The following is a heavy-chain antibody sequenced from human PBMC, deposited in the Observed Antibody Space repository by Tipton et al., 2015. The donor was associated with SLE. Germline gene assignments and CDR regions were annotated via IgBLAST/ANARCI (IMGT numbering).Heavy chain of an antibody. V-gene: IGHV4-39*02. CDR2: IYFRGSA. Sequence: TLSLTCNVSGGSINRRTFYWGWLRRPPGKGLEWIVCIYFRGSAYYNPSLKSRLTISVDTSKNHFSLKLTSVTAADSGVYYCVRRGVRSGWYVDSWGQGTLVTVSS. CDR1: GGSINRRTFY. CDR3: VRRGVRSGWYVDS. J-gene: IGHJ4*02. D-gene: IGHD6-25*01.